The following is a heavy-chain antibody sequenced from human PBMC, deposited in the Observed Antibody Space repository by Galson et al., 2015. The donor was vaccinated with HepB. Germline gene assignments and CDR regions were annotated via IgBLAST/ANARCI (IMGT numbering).Heavy chain of an antibody. V-gene: IGHV4-39*01. CDR1: GGSISSSSYY. CDR2: IYYSGST. J-gene: IGHJ6*02. CDR3: ARGRVDCGGDCYPPNYYYYGMDV. Sequence: ETLSLTCTVSGGSISSSSYYWGWIRQPPGKGLEWIGSIYYSGSTYYNPSLKSRVTISVDTSKNQFSLKLSSVTAADTAVYYCARGRVDCGGDCYPPNYYYYGMDVWGQGTTVTVSS. D-gene: IGHD2-21*02.